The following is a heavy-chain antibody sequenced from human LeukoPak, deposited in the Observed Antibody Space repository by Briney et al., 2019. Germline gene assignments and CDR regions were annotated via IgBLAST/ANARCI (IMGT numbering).Heavy chain of an antibody. CDR1: GGTFSSYA. CDR2: IIPIFGTA. CDR3: ARTSRDGYKLYYFDY. D-gene: IGHD5-24*01. V-gene: IGHV1-69*05. Sequence: SVKVSCKASGGTFSSYAISWVRQAPGQGLEWMGWIIPIFGTANYAQKFQGRVTITTDESTSTAYMELSSLRSEDTAVYYCARTSRDGYKLYYFDYWGQGTLVTVSS. J-gene: IGHJ4*02.